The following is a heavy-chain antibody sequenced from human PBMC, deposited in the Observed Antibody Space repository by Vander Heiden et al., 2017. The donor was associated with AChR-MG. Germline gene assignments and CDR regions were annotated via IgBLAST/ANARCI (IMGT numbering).Heavy chain of an antibody. V-gene: IGHV1-69*01. D-gene: IGHD1-1*01. CDR3: ARGINYYYYYYGMDV. Sequence: QVQLVQSGAEVKKPGSSVKVACKASGGTFSSYAISWVRQAPGQGLDWMGGIFPIFGTANYAQKSQGRVTITADESTSTAYMELSSLRSEDTAVYYCARGINYYYYYYGMDVWGQGTTVTVSS. J-gene: IGHJ6*02. CDR1: GGTFSSYA. CDR2: IFPIFGTA.